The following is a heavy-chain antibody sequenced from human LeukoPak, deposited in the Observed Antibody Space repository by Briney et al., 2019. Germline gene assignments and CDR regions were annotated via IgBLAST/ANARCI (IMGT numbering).Heavy chain of an antibody. V-gene: IGHV3-23*01. Sequence: GGSLRLSCVVSRLTFNSNAMYCVRQAPGKGLESVSGLSVSGCSEYYADSVKGRFSGSKDNSKHTVYLQMNSLRAEDTAVYFCASHAHDYDSSGYFDSWGQGALDTVSS. CDR1: RLTFNSNA. J-gene: IGHJ4*02. D-gene: IGHD3-22*01. CDR2: LSVSGCSE. CDR3: ASHAHDYDSSGYFDS.